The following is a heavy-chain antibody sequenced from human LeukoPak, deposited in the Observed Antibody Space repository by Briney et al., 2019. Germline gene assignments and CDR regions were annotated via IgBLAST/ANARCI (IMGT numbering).Heavy chain of an antibody. Sequence: PGGSLRLSCAASGFTFSSYAMSWVRQAPGKGLEWVSAISGSGGSTYYADSVKGRFTISRDNSKNTLYLQMNSLRAEDTAVYYCARGYSYGYADYYYYMDVWGKGTTVTVSS. D-gene: IGHD5-18*01. J-gene: IGHJ6*03. CDR1: GFTFSSYA. V-gene: IGHV3-23*01. CDR2: ISGSGGST. CDR3: ARGYSYGYADYYYYMDV.